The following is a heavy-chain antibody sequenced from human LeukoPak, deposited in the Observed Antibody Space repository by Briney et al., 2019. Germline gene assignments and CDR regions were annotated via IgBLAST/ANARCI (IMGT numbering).Heavy chain of an antibody. CDR1: GFTFSSYE. CDR3: AELGITMIGGV. Sequence: PGGPLRLSCAASGFTFSSYEMNWVRQAPGKGLEWVSYISSSGSTIYYADSVKGRFTISRDNAKNSLYLQMNSLRAKDTAVYYCAELGITMIGGVWGKGTTVTISS. CDR2: ISSSGSTI. D-gene: IGHD3-10*02. J-gene: IGHJ6*04. V-gene: IGHV3-48*03.